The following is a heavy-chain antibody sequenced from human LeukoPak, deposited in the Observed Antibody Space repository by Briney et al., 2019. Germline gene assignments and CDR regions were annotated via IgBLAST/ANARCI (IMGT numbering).Heavy chain of an antibody. J-gene: IGHJ3*02. V-gene: IGHV3-66*01. CDR2: GYSVGST. CDR3: ARGFAHVGHAFDI. Sequence: GGSLRLSCAASGFTVSGNYMTWVRQAPGKGLEWLSIGYSVGSTYYPDSVGGRFTISRDNSKNTVFLQMTSLRAEDTGVYYCARGFAHVGHAFDIWGQGTMVTVSS. CDR1: GFTVSGNY. D-gene: IGHD1-26*01.